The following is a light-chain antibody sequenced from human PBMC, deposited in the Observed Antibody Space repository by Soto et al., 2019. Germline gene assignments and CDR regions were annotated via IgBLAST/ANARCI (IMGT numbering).Light chain of an antibody. Sequence: EIHITQSPSSLSASVEDRFIITCRASQSISNHLNWYQQKPGKAPKLLIFAASSLQSGVPSRFSGSRSGPDFTLTISSLQPEDFATYYCQQSYSSPPTFGQGTKVDIK. J-gene: IGKJ1*01. CDR2: AAS. CDR1: QSISNH. CDR3: QQSYSSPPT. V-gene: IGKV1-39*01.